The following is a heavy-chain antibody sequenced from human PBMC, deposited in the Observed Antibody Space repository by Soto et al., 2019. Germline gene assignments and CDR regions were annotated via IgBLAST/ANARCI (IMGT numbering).Heavy chain of an antibody. CDR2: IYYSGST. CDR3: ARALTYYYYMDV. J-gene: IGHJ6*03. V-gene: IGHV4-34*09. CDR1: GGSFSGYY. Sequence: PSETLSLTCAVYGGSFSGYYWSWIRQPPGKGLEWIGYIYYSGSTYYNPSLKSRVTISVDTSKNQFSLKLSSVTAADTAVYYCARALTYYYYMDVWGKGTTVTVSS.